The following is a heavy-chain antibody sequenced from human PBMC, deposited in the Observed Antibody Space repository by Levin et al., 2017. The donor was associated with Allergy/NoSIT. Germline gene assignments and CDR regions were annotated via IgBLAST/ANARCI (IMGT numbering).Heavy chain of an antibody. CDR1: GFTFNNYW. CDR2: IKQDGSEK. D-gene: IGHD3-22*01. V-gene: IGHV3-7*01. CDR3: ARDPTYYYDSSGYYYDAFDR. Sequence: LSLPCAASGFTFNNYWMTWVRQAPGKGLEWVANIKQDGSEKYYLDSVKGRFTISRDNAKNSLYLQMNSLRAGDTAVYYCARDPTYYYDSSGYYYDAFDRWGQGTMVTVSS. J-gene: IGHJ3*01.